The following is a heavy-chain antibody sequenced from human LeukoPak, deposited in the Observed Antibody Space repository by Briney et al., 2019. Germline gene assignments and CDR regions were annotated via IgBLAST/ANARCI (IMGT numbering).Heavy chain of an antibody. D-gene: IGHD1-20*01. V-gene: IGHV3-30-3*02. CDR1: GFTFSSYA. Sequence: GGSLRLSCAASGFTFSSYAMHWVRQAPGKGLEWVAVISYDGSNKYYADSVKGRFTISRDNSENTLYLQMNSLRAEDTAVYYCAKLRITGNYFDYWGQGTLVTVSS. CDR2: ISYDGSNK. CDR3: AKLRITGNYFDY. J-gene: IGHJ4*02.